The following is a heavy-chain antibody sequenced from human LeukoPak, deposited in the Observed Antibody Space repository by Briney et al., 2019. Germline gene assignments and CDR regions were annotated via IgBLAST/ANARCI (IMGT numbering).Heavy chain of an antibody. CDR1: GFTFSSYA. J-gene: IGHJ4*02. Sequence: PGGSLRLSCAASGFTFSSYAMNWVRQAPGKGLEWVSSISGSGSSTYYADSVKGRFTISRDNSKNTRYLQMSSLRAADTAIYYCSKLNLGDCSGGSCYPSDYWGQGTLVTVSS. CDR2: ISGSGSST. V-gene: IGHV3-23*01. D-gene: IGHD2-15*01. CDR3: SKLNLGDCSGGSCYPSDY.